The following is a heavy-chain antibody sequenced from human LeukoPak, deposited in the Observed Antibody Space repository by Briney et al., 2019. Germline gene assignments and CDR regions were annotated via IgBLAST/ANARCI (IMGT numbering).Heavy chain of an antibody. V-gene: IGHV3-66*01. Sequence: QPGGSLRLSCAASGFAVSSNSMSWVRQAPGKGLEWVSVIYSGGGTYYADSVKGRFTISRDNSKNTLYLQMSSLRAADTAVYYCARRGVSTRYFDYWGQGTLVTVSS. D-gene: IGHD5/OR15-5a*01. CDR1: GFAVSSNS. J-gene: IGHJ4*02. CDR2: IYSGGGT. CDR3: ARRGVSTRYFDY.